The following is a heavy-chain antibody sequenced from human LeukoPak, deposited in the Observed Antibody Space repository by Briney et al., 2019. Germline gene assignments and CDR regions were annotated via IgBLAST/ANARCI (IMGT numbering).Heavy chain of an antibody. Sequence: SETLSLTCTVSGGSIDFYYWNWIRQPAGKGLEWIGRIYSTGSTNYNPSLKSRVTISVDTSKNQFSLKLSSVTAADTAVYYCARGRSYYDILTGYYQPPPRFDYWGQGTLVTVSS. J-gene: IGHJ4*02. CDR2: IYSTGST. V-gene: IGHV4-4*07. D-gene: IGHD3-9*01. CDR1: GGSIDFYY. CDR3: ARGRSYYDILTGYYQPPPRFDY.